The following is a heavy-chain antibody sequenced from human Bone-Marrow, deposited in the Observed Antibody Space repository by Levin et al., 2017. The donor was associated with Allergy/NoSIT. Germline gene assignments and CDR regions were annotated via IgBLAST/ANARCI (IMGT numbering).Heavy chain of an antibody. CDR1: GFTFNNYA. CDR2: ISASGYST. J-gene: IGHJ5*02. Sequence: GESLKISCSASGFTFNNYAMNWVRQAPGKGLEWVSHISASGYSTYYAESVKGRFTISRDNSKNTLYLQMNSLRADDTAVYYCANPRRDCSGGSCYPDSFDPWGQGTLVTVSS. D-gene: IGHD2-15*01. CDR3: ANPRRDCSGGSCYPDSFDP. V-gene: IGHV3-23*01.